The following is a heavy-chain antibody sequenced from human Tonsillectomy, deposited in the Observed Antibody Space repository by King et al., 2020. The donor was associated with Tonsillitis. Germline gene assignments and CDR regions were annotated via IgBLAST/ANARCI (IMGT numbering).Heavy chain of an antibody. CDR3: AKGYDFWSGYYAFGI. CDR2: ISGGDGST. V-gene: IGHV3-23*04. CDR1: GFTFRSYA. D-gene: IGHD3-3*01. J-gene: IGHJ3*02. Sequence: VQLVESGGGLVQPGGSLRLSCAASGFTFRSYAMSWVRQAPGKGLEWVSTISGGDGSTYYADSVKGRFTIPRDNSKNTLYLQMNSLRVEDTAVYYCAKGYDFWSGYYAFGIWGQGTMVTVSS.